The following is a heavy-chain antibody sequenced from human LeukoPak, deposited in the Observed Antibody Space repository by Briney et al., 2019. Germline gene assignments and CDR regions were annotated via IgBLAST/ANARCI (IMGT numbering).Heavy chain of an antibody. CDR2: VYYIGST. Sequence: SETLSLTCTVSGGSINSYYWSWIRQPPGKGLEWIGYVYYIGSTNYNPSLKSRVIRSIDTSKDQFSLKLSSVTAADTAVYYCARVRSHWLANDAFDIWGQGTMVTVSS. D-gene: IGHD6-19*01. V-gene: IGHV4-59*01. CDR3: ARVRSHWLANDAFDI. J-gene: IGHJ3*02. CDR1: GGSINSYY.